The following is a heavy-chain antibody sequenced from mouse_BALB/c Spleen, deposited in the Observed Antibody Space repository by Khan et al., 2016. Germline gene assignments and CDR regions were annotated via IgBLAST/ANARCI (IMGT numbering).Heavy chain of an antibody. CDR3: ARGGVVAPGGDFDG. J-gene: IGHJ1*01. V-gene: IGHV9-1*02. Sequence: QIQLVQPGPALKKPGETAKISCKASGYTFTNHGMNWVKQAPGKGSKWVGWIHTYTGEPTYADAFKGRFAFSSETAGSTADLLLNNRKKEDMTTDCCARGGVVAPGGDFDGWGAGTAVAVSS. CDR1: GYTFTNHG. CDR2: IHTYTGEP. D-gene: IGHD1-1*02.